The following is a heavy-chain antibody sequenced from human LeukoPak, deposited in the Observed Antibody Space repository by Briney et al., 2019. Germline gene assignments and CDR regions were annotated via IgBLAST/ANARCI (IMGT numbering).Heavy chain of an antibody. D-gene: IGHD2-2*01. CDR3: ARGFSYIVEVPEPMSSWGGMDV. V-gene: IGHV4-59*11. J-gene: IGHJ6*02. Sequence: SETLSLTCTVSGGSISGHYWSWIRQPPGKELEWIGYITSTGNTQFNPSLKSRVTISVDASKSHFSLKLSSVTAADTAVYYCARGFSYIVEVPEPMSSWGGMDVWGQGTTVTVSS. CDR2: ITSTGNT. CDR1: GGSISGHY.